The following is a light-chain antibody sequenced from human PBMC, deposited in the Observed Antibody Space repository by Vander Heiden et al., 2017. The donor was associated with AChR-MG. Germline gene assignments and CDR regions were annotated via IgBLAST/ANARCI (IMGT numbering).Light chain of an antibody. V-gene: IGLV3-1*01. CDR1: KLGSRY. J-gene: IGLJ3*02. Sequence: SYELTQPPSVSVPPGQTASITCSGDKLGSRYACWYQQKPGQSPLLVIYEDCKRPSGIPDRFSGSNSGNTATLTISGTQAMDEADYDCQAWDTSTVVFGGGTTLTVL. CDR2: EDC. CDR3: QAWDTSTVV.